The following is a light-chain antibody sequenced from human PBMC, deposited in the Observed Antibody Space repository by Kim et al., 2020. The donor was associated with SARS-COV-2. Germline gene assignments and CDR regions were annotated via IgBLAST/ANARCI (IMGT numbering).Light chain of an antibody. CDR1: QSISNS. CDR2: AAS. CDR3: QKYNSAPT. V-gene: IGKV1-27*01. Sequence: SASVGERVTSTCRASQSISNSLAWYQQNPGKVPKLLIDAASTFESGVPSRFSGSGSGTDFTLTISSLQPDDVATYYCQKYNSAPTFGGGTKVDIK. J-gene: IGKJ4*01.